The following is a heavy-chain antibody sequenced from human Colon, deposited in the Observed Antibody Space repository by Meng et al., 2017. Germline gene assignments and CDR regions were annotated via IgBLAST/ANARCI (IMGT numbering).Heavy chain of an antibody. CDR3: GRGGDYYDGSGYPIDF. Sequence: QVPLVQCEAEVKKPGASVNVSCKSSGYTFGSYGISWVRQAPGQGLEWMGWVSAYNGVTNYAQKFQGRVAMTADTSTNTAYMELRSLRSDDTAVYYCGRGGDYYDGSGYPIDFWGQGTLVTVSS. V-gene: IGHV1-18*01. J-gene: IGHJ4*02. CDR1: GYTFGSYG. CDR2: VSAYNGVT. D-gene: IGHD3-22*01.